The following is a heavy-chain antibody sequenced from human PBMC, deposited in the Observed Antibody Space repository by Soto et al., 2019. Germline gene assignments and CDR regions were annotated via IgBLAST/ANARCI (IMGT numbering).Heavy chain of an antibody. Sequence: PSETLSLTCSVSNGSISTDFWSWIRQPPGKGPEWIGYIYYTGSTTYNPSLKSRVTMSVDTSKNLFSLSLSSVTAADTAMYYCARGWYASNWDYFYGMDVWGPGTSVTVSS. CDR1: NGSISTDF. V-gene: IGHV4-59*01. CDR3: ARGWYASNWDYFYGMDV. J-gene: IGHJ6*02. CDR2: IYYTGST. D-gene: IGHD6-13*01.